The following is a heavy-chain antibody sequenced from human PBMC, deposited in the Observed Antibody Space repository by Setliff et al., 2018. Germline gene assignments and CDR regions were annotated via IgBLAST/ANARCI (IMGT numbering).Heavy chain of an antibody. CDR2: IMPIFGTT. J-gene: IGHJ4*02. CDR1: GSTSNSFA. V-gene: IGHV1-69*05. Sequence: SVKVSCKASGSTSNSFAINWVRQAPGQGLEWMGGIMPIFGTTNYAQKFRGRVTLTKDTSTNTKYMELRSLRSDDTAMYYCARDTHQWDLLYFDSWGQGTLVTVSS. CDR3: ARDTHQWDLLYFDS. D-gene: IGHD1-26*01.